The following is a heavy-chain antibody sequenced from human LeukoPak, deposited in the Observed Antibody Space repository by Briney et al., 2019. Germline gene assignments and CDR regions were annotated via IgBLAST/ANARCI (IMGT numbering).Heavy chain of an antibody. CDR1: GGSISSYY. CDR3: ATLTKYYDILTGYIPFDY. J-gene: IGHJ4*02. D-gene: IGHD3-9*01. CDR2: IYYSGST. Sequence: SETLSLTCTVSGGSISSYYWSWIRQPPGKGLEWIGYIYYSGSTNYNPSLKSRVTISVDTSKNQFSLKLSSVTAADTAVYYCATLTKYYDILTGYIPFDYWGQGTLVTVSS. V-gene: IGHV4-59*01.